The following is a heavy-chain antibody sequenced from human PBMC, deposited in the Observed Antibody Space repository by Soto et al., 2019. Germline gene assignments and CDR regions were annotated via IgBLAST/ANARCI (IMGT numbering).Heavy chain of an antibody. V-gene: IGHV1-69*12. CDR2: IIPIFGTA. D-gene: IGHD3-22*01. CDR1: GGTFSSYA. J-gene: IGHJ3*02. CDR3: ARTYYYESSGSVDI. Sequence: QVQLVQSGAEVKKPGSSVKVSCKASGGTFSSYAISWVRQAPGQGLEWMGGIIPIFGTANYAQKFQGRVTITADESTSTAYMELSSMGSEDTAVYYGARTYYYESSGSVDIWGQGTMVTVSS.